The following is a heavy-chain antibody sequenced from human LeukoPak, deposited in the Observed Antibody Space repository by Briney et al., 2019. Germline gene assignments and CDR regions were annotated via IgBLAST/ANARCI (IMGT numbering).Heavy chain of an antibody. J-gene: IGHJ6*03. CDR2: IIAIVGTA. V-gene: IGHV1-69*05. CDR3: ARDLAASIMDV. CDR1: GGTLISYA. D-gene: IGHD2/OR15-2a*01. Sequence: SVKVSSKASGGTLISYAISWVRQAPGQGVEWMGRIIAIVGTANYAQKFQSTVTITTDESTSTAYMELSSLRSEDTAVYYCARDLAASIMDVWGKGTTVTVSS.